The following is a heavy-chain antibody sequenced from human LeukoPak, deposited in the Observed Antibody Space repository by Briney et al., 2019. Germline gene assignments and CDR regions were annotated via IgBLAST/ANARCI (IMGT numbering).Heavy chain of an antibody. V-gene: IGHV4-39*07. CDR3: TLYYYGPNWFDP. Sequence: PSETLSLTCTVSGGSISSSSYYWGWIRQPPGKGLEWIGSIYYSGSTYYNPSLKSRVTISVDTSKNQFSLKLNSVTAADTAIYYCTLYYYGPNWFDPWGQGTLVTVSS. CDR2: IYYSGST. J-gene: IGHJ5*02. D-gene: IGHD3-10*01. CDR1: GGSISSSSYY.